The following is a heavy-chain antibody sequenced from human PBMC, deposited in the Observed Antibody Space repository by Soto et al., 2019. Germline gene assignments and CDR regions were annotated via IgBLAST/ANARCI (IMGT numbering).Heavy chain of an antibody. J-gene: IGHJ3*02. D-gene: IGHD3-3*02. CDR2: IGGEAVST. CDR3: AKDSISHNDIYDPFDI. V-gene: IGHV3-23*01. Sequence: GGSLILSWAASGFIFSNYAMSWVRQGPGKGLEWVSVIGGEAVSTNCADSVKGRCTVSRDNSKNTVYLQLDSLRDDDTAVYYCAKDSISHNDIYDPFDIWGQGTMVTVSS. CDR1: GFIFSNYA.